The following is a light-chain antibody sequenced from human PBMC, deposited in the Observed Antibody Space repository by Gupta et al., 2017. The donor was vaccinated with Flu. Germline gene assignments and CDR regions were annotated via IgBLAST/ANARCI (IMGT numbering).Light chain of an antibody. CDR3: QHDNDWPRT. CDR1: ETVYSH. Sequence: PATLSVSPGEGASLSCMASETVYSHLAWYQQKPGQAPRLLIYGASTRATGIPARFSGSESGTEFTLTISRLQSEDFAVYYCQHDNDWPRTFGQGTKVEIK. J-gene: IGKJ1*01. V-gene: IGKV3-15*01. CDR2: GAS.